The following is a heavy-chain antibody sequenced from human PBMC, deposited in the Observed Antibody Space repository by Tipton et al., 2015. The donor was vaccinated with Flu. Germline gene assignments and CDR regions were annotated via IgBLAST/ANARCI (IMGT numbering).Heavy chain of an antibody. CDR3: ARGVPGAIGEAQFDY. D-gene: IGHD3-10*01. V-gene: IGHV4-38-2*01. J-gene: IGHJ4*01. Sequence: GLVKPSEKLSLNCAVSGFSITSGYYWGWIRQPPGKGLEWIGTVYHRGSTYYNPSLNSRITLSMDKSGNQFSLQLSSVPAADTAVYYCARGVPGAIGEAQFDYWGHGILVTVSS. CDR2: VYHRGST. CDR1: GFSITSGYY.